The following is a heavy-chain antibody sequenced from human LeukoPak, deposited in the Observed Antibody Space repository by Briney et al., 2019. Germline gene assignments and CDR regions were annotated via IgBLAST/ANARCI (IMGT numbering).Heavy chain of an antibody. CDR3: ARDEYGINWFDP. V-gene: IGHV1-69*04. Sequence: SVKVSCKASGGTFSSYATSWVRQAPGQGLEWMGRIIPIFGIANYAQKFQGRVTITADKSTSTAYMELSSLRSEGTAVYYCARDEYGINWFDPWGQGTLVTVSS. J-gene: IGHJ5*02. CDR2: IIPIFGIA. CDR1: GGTFSSYA. D-gene: IGHD4/OR15-4a*01.